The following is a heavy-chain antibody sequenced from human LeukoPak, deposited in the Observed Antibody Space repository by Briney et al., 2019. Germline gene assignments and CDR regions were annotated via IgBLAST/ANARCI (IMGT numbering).Heavy chain of an antibody. CDR2: IWYDGSNK. Sequence: GRSLRLSCAASGFTFSSYGMHWVRQAPGKGLEWVAVIWYDGSNKYYADSVKGRFTISRDNSKNTLYLQMNSLRAEDTAVYYCASNYGSGSYFEGSFDYWGQGTLVTVSS. CDR3: ASNYGSGSYFEGSFDY. V-gene: IGHV3-33*01. J-gene: IGHJ4*02. CDR1: GFTFSSYG. D-gene: IGHD3-10*01.